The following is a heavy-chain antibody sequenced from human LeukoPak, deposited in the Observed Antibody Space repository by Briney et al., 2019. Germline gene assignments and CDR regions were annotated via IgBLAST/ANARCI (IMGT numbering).Heavy chain of an antibody. D-gene: IGHD3-3*01. V-gene: IGHV1-2*02. CDR1: GGTFSSYA. Sequence: ASVNVSCKASGGTFSSYAINWVRQAPGQGLEWMGWITPNSGGTNYAQKFQGRVTMTRDTSISTAYMELSRLRSDDTAVYYCARTAQFGVVEDAFDIWGQGTMVTVSS. J-gene: IGHJ3*02. CDR3: ARTAQFGVVEDAFDI. CDR2: ITPNSGGT.